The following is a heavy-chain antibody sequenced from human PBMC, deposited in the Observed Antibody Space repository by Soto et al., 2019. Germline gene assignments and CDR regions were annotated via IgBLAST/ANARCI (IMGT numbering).Heavy chain of an antibody. CDR2: ISPILDTV. D-gene: IGHD3-10*01. CDR3: ARSVTMIRGAGDYYYYGMDA. J-gene: IGHJ6*04. Sequence: QVQLVQSGAEVKKPGSSVKVSCKASGGTFSSYTISWVRQAPGQGLEWMGRISPILDTVNYAQKFQGRVTITADKSTRTAYMGLSSLRYEDTAVYYCARSVTMIRGAGDYYYYGMDAWGKGTTVTVSS. V-gene: IGHV1-69*08. CDR1: GGTFSSYT.